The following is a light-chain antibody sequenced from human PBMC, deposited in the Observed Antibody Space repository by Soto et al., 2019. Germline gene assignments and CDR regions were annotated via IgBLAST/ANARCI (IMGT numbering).Light chain of an antibody. CDR2: KVS. Sequence: QSALTQPASVSGSPGQSITISCTGTNSDLGSYDFVSWYQHHPGTAPKLILYKVSDGPSGVSSRFSGSKSGHTASLTISGIQAEDEGFYYCSSYTTSSTRVFGGGTKLTVL. J-gene: IGLJ3*02. CDR3: SSYTTSSTRV. CDR1: NSDLGSYDF. V-gene: IGLV2-14*01.